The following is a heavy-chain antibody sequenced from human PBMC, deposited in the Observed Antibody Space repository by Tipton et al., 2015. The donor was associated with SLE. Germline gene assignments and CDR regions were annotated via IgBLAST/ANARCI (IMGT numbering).Heavy chain of an antibody. Sequence: GLVKPSETLSLTCTVSGGSISSTSDYWGWIRQPPGKGLEWIGTIYHSGTTYYNPSLKSRLTLSIDTSKNQFSLKLSSVTAADTAVYYCVRLELPATKADYWGPGTLVTVSS. CDR1: GGSISSTSDY. D-gene: IGHD5-24*01. CDR3: VRLELPATKADY. J-gene: IGHJ4*02. V-gene: IGHV4-39*07. CDR2: IYHSGTT.